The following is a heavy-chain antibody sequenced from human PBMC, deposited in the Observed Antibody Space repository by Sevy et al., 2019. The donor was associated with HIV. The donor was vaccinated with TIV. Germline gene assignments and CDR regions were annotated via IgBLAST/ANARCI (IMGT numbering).Heavy chain of an antibody. V-gene: IGHV1-18*01. Sequence: ASVKVSCKASGYTFTSYGISWVRQAPGQGLEWMGWISAYNGSTNYAQKLQGRVTMTTDTSTSTAYMELRSLRSDDTAVYYCARDVKWELPTETPFDYSGQGTLVTVSS. CDR2: ISAYNGST. CDR1: GYTFTSYG. J-gene: IGHJ4*02. D-gene: IGHD1-26*01. CDR3: ARDVKWELPTETPFDY.